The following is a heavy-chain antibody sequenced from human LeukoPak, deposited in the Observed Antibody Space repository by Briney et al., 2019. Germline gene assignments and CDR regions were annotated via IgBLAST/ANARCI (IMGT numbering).Heavy chain of an antibody. CDR3: ASHGYYYGSGSYYQDV. V-gene: IGHV3-21*01. CDR1: GFTFSSYS. J-gene: IGHJ6*04. D-gene: IGHD3-10*01. Sequence: GGSLRLSCAASGFTFSSYSMNWVRQAPGKGLEWVSSISSSSSYIYYADSVKGRFTISRDNAKNSLYLQMNSLRAEDTAVYYCASHGYYYGSGSYYQDVWGKGTTVTVSS. CDR2: ISSSSSYI.